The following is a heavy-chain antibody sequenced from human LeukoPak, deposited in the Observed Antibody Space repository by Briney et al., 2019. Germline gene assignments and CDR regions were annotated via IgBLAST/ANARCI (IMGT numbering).Heavy chain of an antibody. V-gene: IGHV3-48*04. Sequence: GGSLRLSCAASGFTFSHYGMHWVRQAPGKGLEWVSYISLSSSSIYYADSLKGRFTISRDNAKNSLYLQMNSLRAEDTAVYYCAREEWERVDINWFDPWGQGTLVTVSS. D-gene: IGHD1-26*01. J-gene: IGHJ5*02. CDR2: ISLSSSSI. CDR3: AREEWERVDINWFDP. CDR1: GFTFSHYG.